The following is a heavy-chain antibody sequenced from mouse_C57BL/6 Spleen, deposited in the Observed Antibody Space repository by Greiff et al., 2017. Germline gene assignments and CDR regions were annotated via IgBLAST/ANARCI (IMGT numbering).Heavy chain of an antibody. D-gene: IGHD1-1*01. CDR2: IDPENGDT. CDR1: GFNIKDDY. V-gene: IGHV14-4*01. J-gene: IGHJ3*01. Sequence: VQLQQSGAELVRPGASVKLSCTASGFNIKDDYMHWVKQRPEQGLEWIGWIDPENGDTEYASKFQGKATITADTSSSTADVQLSSLTSEDSAVYYCADFYCGSCQFAYWGQGTLVTVSA. CDR3: ADFYCGSCQFAY.